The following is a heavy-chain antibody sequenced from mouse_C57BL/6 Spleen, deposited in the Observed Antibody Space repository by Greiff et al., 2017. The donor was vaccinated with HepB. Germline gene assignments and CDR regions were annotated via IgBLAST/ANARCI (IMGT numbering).Heavy chain of an antibody. CDR3: ARTGGAMDY. CDR1: GFTFSDYG. V-gene: IGHV5-17*01. CDR2: ISSGSSTI. J-gene: IGHJ4*01. Sequence: DVMLVESGGGLVKPGGSLKLSCAASGFTFSDYGMHWVRQAPEKGLEWVAYISSGSSTIYYADTVKGRFTISRDNAKNTLFLQMTRLRSEDTAMYYCARTGGAMDYWGQGTSVTVSS.